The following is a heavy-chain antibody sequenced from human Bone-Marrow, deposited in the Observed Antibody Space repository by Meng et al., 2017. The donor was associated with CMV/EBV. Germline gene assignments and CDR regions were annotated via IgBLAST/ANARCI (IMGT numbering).Heavy chain of an antibody. CDR3: ARGEGYSSSWSDPFDY. Sequence: QGPRVLSGAEVKKAGSSVKVSWKASGGTFSSYAISWVRQAPGQGLEWMGGIMPIFGTANYAQKFQGRVTITADESTSTAYMELSSLRSEDTAVYYCARGEGYSSSWSDPFDYWGQGTLVTVSS. CDR2: IMPIFGTA. D-gene: IGHD6-13*01. J-gene: IGHJ4*02. CDR1: GGTFSSYA. V-gene: IGHV1-69*12.